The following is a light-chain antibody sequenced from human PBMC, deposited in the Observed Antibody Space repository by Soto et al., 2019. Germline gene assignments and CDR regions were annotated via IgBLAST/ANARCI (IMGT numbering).Light chain of an antibody. CDR1: SSDVGSYNL. J-gene: IGLJ2*01. V-gene: IGLV2-23*01. CDR2: EAN. Sequence: QSALTQPASVSGSPGQSITISCTGTSSDVGSYNLISWYQQHPGKAPKLMIYEANKRPSGVSNRFSGSKSGNTASLTISGLQAEDEADYYCCSYAGDSTYVVFGGGTKLTVL. CDR3: CSYAGDSTYVV.